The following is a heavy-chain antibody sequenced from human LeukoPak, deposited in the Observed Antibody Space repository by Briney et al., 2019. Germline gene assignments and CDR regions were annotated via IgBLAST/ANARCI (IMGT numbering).Heavy chain of an antibody. CDR3: ARGSGMDV. V-gene: IGHV3-7*05. J-gene: IGHJ6*02. Sequence: PGGSLRFSCAASGFNFNNNWMNWVRLAPGKGLECVANIKQDGTEKYYVDSVKGRFTISRDNAKNSLYLQMNSLRAEDTAVYYCARGSGMDVWGQGTTVTVSS. CDR1: GFNFNNNW. CDR2: IKQDGTEK.